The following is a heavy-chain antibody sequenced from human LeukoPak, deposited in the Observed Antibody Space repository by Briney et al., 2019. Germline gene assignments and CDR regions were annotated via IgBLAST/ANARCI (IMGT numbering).Heavy chain of an antibody. D-gene: IGHD4-17*01. Sequence: SETLSLTCTVSGGSISSHYWSWIRQPPGKGLEWIGYIYYSGSTNYNPSLKSRVTISVDTSKNQFSLKLSSVTAADTAEYYRARDRGDYGDYNDAFDIWGQGTMVTVSS. V-gene: IGHV4-59*11. CDR3: ARDRGDYGDYNDAFDI. J-gene: IGHJ3*02. CDR2: IYYSGST. CDR1: GGSISSHY.